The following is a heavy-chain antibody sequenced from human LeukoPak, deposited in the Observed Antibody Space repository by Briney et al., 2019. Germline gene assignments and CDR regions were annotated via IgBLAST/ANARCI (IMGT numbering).Heavy chain of an antibody. CDR2: INWNGGST. Sequence: GGSLRLSCAASGFTFSNYALSWVRQPPGKGLEWVSGINWNGGSTGYADSVKGRFSISRDNAKNSLYLQMNSLRAEDTAVYYCAKGAVERGDYFDYWGQGTLVTVSS. V-gene: IGHV3-20*04. D-gene: IGHD2-21*01. CDR3: AKGAVERGDYFDY. CDR1: GFTFSNYA. J-gene: IGHJ4*02.